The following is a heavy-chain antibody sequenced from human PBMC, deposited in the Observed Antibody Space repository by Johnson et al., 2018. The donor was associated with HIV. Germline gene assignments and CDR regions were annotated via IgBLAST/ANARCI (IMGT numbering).Heavy chain of an antibody. V-gene: IGHV3-23*04. J-gene: IGHJ3*02. D-gene: IGHD3-22*01. CDR1: GISFSSYA. CDR2: ISGSGGST. CDR3: ASSITMIVVVTGGAFDI. Sequence: EQLVESGGVVVQPGGSLRLSCAASGISFSSYAMSWVRQAPGKGLEWVSAISGSGGSTYYADSVKGRFTISRDNSKNTLYLQMNSLRAEDTAVYYCASSITMIVVVTGGAFDIWGQGTMVTVSS.